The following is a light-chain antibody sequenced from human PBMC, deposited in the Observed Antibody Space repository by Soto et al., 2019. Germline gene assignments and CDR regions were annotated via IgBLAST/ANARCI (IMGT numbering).Light chain of an antibody. Sequence: QSVLTQPASVSGSPGQSITISCTGTSSDVGSYNLVSWYQQHPGKAPKLMIYEGSKRPSGVSNRFSGSKSGNTASLTISGLQAADEAEYYCCSYAGSSTMVFGGGTQVTVL. CDR1: SSDVGSYNL. V-gene: IGLV2-23*01. J-gene: IGLJ2*01. CDR3: CSYAGSSTMV. CDR2: EGS.